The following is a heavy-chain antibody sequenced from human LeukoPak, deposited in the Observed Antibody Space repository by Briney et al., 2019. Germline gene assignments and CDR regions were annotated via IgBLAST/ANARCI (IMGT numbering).Heavy chain of an antibody. Sequence: SETLSLTCTVSGYSISSGYYWGWIRQPPGKGLEWIGSIYHSGRTYYNPSLKSRVTISVDTSKNQFSLKLSSVTAADTAVYYCARDKSSGYYYRAFDIWGQGTMVTVSS. CDR2: IYHSGRT. CDR1: GYSISSGYY. CDR3: ARDKSSGYYYRAFDI. J-gene: IGHJ3*02. D-gene: IGHD3-22*01. V-gene: IGHV4-38-2*02.